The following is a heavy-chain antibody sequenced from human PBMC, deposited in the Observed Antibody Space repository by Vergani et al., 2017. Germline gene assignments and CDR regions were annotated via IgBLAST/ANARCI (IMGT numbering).Heavy chain of an antibody. J-gene: IGHJ4*02. CDR1: GVSITGGSYY. Sequence: QVQLQQSGPGLVNPSQTLSLTCSVSGVSITGGSYYWNWMRQSAEKGLEWIGRIFTRGSTHYNPSLKGRVTISFDTSKNQFSRKLNTVTAADTAVYYCARGAYEAYFDYWGQGTLVTVSS. V-gene: IGHV4-61*02. D-gene: IGHD3-16*01. CDR2: IFTRGST. CDR3: ARGAYEAYFDY.